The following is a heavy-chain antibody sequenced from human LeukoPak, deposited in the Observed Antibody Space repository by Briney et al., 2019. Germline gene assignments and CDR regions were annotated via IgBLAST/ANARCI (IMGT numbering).Heavy chain of an antibody. Sequence: SETLSLTCTVSGGSIRSTNYYWSWIRQDPAKGLEWIGYIYHSGSTYYNPALKSRVTISLDTSKNQFSLKLRSVTAADAAVYYCTRANYYDSTGYLPVVYPSDYWGQGTLVTVSS. V-gene: IGHV4-31*03. CDR1: GGSIRSTNYY. D-gene: IGHD3-22*01. CDR3: TRANYYDSTGYLPVVYPSDY. CDR2: IYHSGST. J-gene: IGHJ4*02.